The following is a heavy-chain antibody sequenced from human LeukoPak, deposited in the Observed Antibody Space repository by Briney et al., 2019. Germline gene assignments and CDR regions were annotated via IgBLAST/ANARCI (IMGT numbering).Heavy chain of an antibody. CDR1: GYSFTSYW. D-gene: IGHD3-10*01. Sequence: GGSLKISCKGSGYSFTSYWIGWVRQMPGKGLEWMGIIYPGDSDTRYSPSFQGQVGISVDKSISTAYLQWSSLKASDTAMYYCATIKGGAGSYGDYWGQGTLVTVSS. CDR2: IYPGDSDT. CDR3: ATIKGGAGSYGDY. V-gene: IGHV5-51*01. J-gene: IGHJ4*02.